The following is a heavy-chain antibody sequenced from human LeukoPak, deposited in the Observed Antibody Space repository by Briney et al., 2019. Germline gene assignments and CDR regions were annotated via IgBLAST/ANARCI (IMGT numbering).Heavy chain of an antibody. CDR3: ARLRRNSDRSGYYYYYDY. CDR2: ISSSSSTI. V-gene: IGHV3-48*04. J-gene: IGHJ4*02. CDR1: GFTFSSYS. Sequence: PGGSLRLSCAASGFTFSSYSMNWVRQAPGKGLEWVSYISSSSSTIYYADSVKGRFIISRDNAKNSLYLQMDSLRAEDTAFYYCARLRRNSDRSGYYYYYDYWGQGTLVTASS. D-gene: IGHD3-22*01.